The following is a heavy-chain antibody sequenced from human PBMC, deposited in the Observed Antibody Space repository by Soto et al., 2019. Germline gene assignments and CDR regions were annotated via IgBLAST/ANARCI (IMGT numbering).Heavy chain of an antibody. CDR2: IYYSGST. CDR1: GGSISSGGYY. CDR3: ARARSKCGRERSYYYFMDV. Sequence: SETLSLTCTVSGGSISSGGYYWSWIRQHPGKGLEWIGYIYYSGSTYYNPSLKSRVTISIDTSKNQFSLRLSSVTAADTAVYYCARARSKCGRERSYYYFMDVWGKGTTVTVSS. D-gene: IGHD2-21*01. J-gene: IGHJ6*03. V-gene: IGHV4-31*03.